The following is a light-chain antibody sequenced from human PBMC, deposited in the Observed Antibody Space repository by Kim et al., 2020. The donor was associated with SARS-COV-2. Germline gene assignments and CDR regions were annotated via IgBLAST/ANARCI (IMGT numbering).Light chain of an antibody. CDR2: KDS. CDR3: QSADSSGTYVL. V-gene: IGLV3-25*03. CDR1: ALPKQY. Sequence: PGQTARITCAGDALPKQYAYWYQQKPGQAPVLVIYKDSERPSGIPERFSGSSSGTTVTLTISGVQAEDEADYYCQSADSSGTYVLFGGGTKLTVL. J-gene: IGLJ2*01.